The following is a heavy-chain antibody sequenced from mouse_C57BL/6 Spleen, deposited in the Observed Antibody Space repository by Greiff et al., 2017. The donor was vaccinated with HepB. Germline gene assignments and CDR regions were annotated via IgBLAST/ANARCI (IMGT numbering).Heavy chain of an antibody. Sequence: EVQVVESGGGLVQPGGSLKLSCAASGFTFSDYYMYWVRQTPEKRLEWVAYISNGGGSTYYPDTVKGRFTISRDNAKNTLYLQMSRLKSEDTAMYYCARRDYDGYWYFDVWGTGTTVTVSS. CDR1: GFTFSDYY. J-gene: IGHJ1*03. CDR2: ISNGGGST. CDR3: ARRDYDGYWYFDV. D-gene: IGHD2-4*01. V-gene: IGHV5-12*01.